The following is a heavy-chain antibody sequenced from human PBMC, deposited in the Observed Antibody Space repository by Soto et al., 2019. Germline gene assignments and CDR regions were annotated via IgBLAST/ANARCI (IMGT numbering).Heavy chain of an antibody. CDR3: ARDGGARFLEWLLYLFDY. J-gene: IGHJ4*02. D-gene: IGHD3-3*01. CDR2: IWYDGSNK. V-gene: IGHV3-33*01. Sequence: PGGSLRLSCAASGFTFSSYGMHWVRQAPGKGLEWVAVIWYDGSNKYYADSVKGRFTISRDNSKNTLYLQMNSLRAEDTAVYYCARDGGARFLEWLLYLFDYWGQGTLVTVSS. CDR1: GFTFSSYG.